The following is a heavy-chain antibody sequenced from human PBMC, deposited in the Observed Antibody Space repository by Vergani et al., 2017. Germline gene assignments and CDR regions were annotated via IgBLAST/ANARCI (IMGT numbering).Heavy chain of an antibody. V-gene: IGHV3-23*01. CDR3: ARLSYDTTPYLQGGYDC. J-gene: IGHJ4*02. CDR2: ISARYPST. Sequence: EVQLLPSGGGVIQPGGSVRLSCAASGFTFSACPMTWVRQAPGKGLEWVSAISARYPSTYYADSVKGRFTISRDNSKNMLYLQMNSLRAEDTAVYYCARLSYDTTPYLQGGYDCWGQGTLVSVSS. CDR1: GFTFSACP. D-gene: IGHD3-22*01.